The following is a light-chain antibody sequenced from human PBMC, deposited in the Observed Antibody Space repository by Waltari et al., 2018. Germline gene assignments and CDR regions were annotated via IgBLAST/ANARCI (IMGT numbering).Light chain of an antibody. CDR3: ALYMGSGIWV. CDR2: KAN. CDR1: SGSLSTTSY. Sequence: VTQEPSLSVSPGGTVTLTCALSSGSLSTTSYATWYQQTPGQAPRTLVYKANARSSGVPDRFSGSILGNTAALTITGAQVDDESDYYCALYMGSGIWVFGGGTRLTVL. J-gene: IGLJ3*02. V-gene: IGLV8-61*01.